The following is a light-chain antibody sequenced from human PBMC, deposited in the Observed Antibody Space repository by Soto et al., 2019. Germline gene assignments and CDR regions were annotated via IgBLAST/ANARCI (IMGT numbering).Light chain of an antibody. CDR1: NIGSKS. Sequence: SYELTQPLSVSVALGQTARITCGGHNIGSKSVHWYQQRPGQAPVLIIYRDTNRPSGIPERFSGSNSGNTATQTLSRAQVGDEADYFCHAWDSNTVVFGGGTKLTVL. CDR3: HAWDSNTVV. V-gene: IGLV3-9*01. CDR2: RDT. J-gene: IGLJ2*01.